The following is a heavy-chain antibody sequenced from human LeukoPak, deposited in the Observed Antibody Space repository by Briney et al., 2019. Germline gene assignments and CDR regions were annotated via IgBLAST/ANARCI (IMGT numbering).Heavy chain of an antibody. CDR1: GFTFSSYW. D-gene: IGHD2-2*01. J-gene: IGHJ4*02. CDR2: ISSSSSHI. V-gene: IGHV3-21*01. Sequence: GGSLRLSCAASGFTFSSYWMSWVRQAPGKGLEWVSSISSSSSHIYYADSVKGRFTISRDNAKTSLYLQMSSLRAEDSAVYYCARGLPAAPANDYWGQGTLVTVSS. CDR3: ARGLPAAPANDY.